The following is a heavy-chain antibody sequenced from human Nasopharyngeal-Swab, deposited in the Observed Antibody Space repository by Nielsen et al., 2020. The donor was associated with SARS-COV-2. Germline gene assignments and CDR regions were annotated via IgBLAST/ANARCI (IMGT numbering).Heavy chain of an antibody. Sequence: GGSLRLSCAASGFTFDDYGMSWVRQAPGKGLEWVSGINWNGGSTGYADSVKGRFTISRDNAKNSLYLQMNNLRAEDTALYHCARWGVVVPAAQGGGWFDPWGQGTLVTVSS. CDR1: GFTFDDYG. CDR2: INWNGGST. CDR3: ARWGVVVPAAQGGGWFDP. V-gene: IGHV3-20*01. D-gene: IGHD2-2*01. J-gene: IGHJ5*02.